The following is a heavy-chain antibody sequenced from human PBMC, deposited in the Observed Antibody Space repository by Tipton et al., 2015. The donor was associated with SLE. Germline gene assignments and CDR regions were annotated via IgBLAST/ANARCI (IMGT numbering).Heavy chain of an antibody. Sequence: TLSLTCTVSGGSISSGSYYWSWIRQPPGKGLEWIGSIYYRGTTNYNPSLKSRVTMSVDTSNNQFSLELSSVIATDTAVYYCARDKNGDYYDYWGQGTLVTVSS. CDR2: IYYRGTT. J-gene: IGHJ4*02. V-gene: IGHV4-61*01. CDR3: ARDKNGDYYDY. CDR1: GGSISSGSYY. D-gene: IGHD4-17*01.